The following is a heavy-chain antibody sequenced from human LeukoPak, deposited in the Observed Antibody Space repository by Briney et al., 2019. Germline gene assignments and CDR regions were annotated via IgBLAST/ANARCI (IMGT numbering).Heavy chain of an antibody. Sequence: GSSVKVSCKASGGTLSSYAISWVRQAPGQGLEWMGRIIPILGIANYAQKFQGRVTITADKSTSTAYMELSSLRSEDTAVYYCARDRLSVNYFDYWGQGTLVTVSS. CDR2: IIPILGIA. J-gene: IGHJ4*02. CDR1: GGTLSSYA. V-gene: IGHV1-69*04. D-gene: IGHD6-25*01. CDR3: ARDRLSVNYFDY.